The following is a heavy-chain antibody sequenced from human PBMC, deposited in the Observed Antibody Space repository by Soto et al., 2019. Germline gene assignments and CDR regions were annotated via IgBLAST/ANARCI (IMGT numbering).Heavy chain of an antibody. CDR2: IYYSGST. D-gene: IGHD2-2*01. CDR1: GGSISSGDYY. CDR3: ARVGAQYHRLDY. V-gene: IGHV4-30-4*01. J-gene: IGHJ4*02. Sequence: QVQLQESGPGLVKPSQTLSLTCTVSGGSISSGDYYWSWIRQPPGKGLVWIGYIYYSGSTYYNPSLKSRVTISVDTSKYQFSLKLSSVTAADTAVYYCARVGAQYHRLDYWGQGTLVTVSS.